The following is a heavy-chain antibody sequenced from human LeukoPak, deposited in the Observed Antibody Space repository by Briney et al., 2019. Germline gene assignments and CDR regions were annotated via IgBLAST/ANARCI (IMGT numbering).Heavy chain of an antibody. J-gene: IGHJ4*02. V-gene: IGHV3-7*01. D-gene: IGHD6-6*01. Sequence: PAGSLRLSCAASGLTFSSYWMGWVRQAPGKGLEWVANIKQDGSEKYYVDSVKGRFTISRDNAKNSLYLQMNSLRAEDTAVYYCARENPYSSSSPMWYWGQGTLVTVSS. CDR3: ARENPYSSSSPMWY. CDR2: IKQDGSEK. CDR1: GLTFSSYW.